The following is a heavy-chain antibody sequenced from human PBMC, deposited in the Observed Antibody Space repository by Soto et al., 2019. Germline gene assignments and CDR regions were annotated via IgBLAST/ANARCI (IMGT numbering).Heavy chain of an antibody. J-gene: IGHJ3*02. Sequence: GASVKVSCKASGYTFTDYYIHWVRQAPGQGLEWMGWINPISAGTIYAQKFQGRVTMTEDTSTDTAYMELSSLRSEDTAVYYCATAARVAAFDIWGQGTMVTVSS. CDR3: ATAARVAAFDI. CDR2: INPISAGT. CDR1: GYTFTDYY. V-gene: IGHV1-2*02. D-gene: IGHD1-1*01.